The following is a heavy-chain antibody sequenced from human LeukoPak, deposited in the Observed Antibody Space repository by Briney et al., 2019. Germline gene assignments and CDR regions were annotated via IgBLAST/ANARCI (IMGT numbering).Heavy chain of an antibody. CDR3: AREPTYGSGSYGY. V-gene: IGHV1-46*01. D-gene: IGHD3-10*01. CDR1: GYTFTSYY. CDR2: INPSGGST. Sequence: ASVKVSCKASGYTFTSYYMHWVRQAPGQGLEWVGIINPSGGSTSYAQKFQGRVTMTRDTSISTAYMELSRLRSDDTAVYYCAREPTYGSGSYGYWGQGPLVPVSS. J-gene: IGHJ1*01.